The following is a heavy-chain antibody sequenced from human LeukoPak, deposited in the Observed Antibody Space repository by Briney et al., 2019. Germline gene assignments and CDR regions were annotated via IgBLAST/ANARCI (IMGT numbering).Heavy chain of an antibody. CDR1: GFTFSDYG. J-gene: IGHJ6*03. V-gene: IGHV3-33*06. CDR3: AKRGEVANYQYMDV. CDR2: IWFDGSNK. Sequence: PGTSLRLSCAASGFTFSDYGIHWVRQAPGKGLEWVAVIWFDGSNKYYADSVKGRFTISRDNSKNTLILEMNRLRAEDTAIYYCAKRGEVANYQYMDVWGKGTTVTVSS. D-gene: IGHD3-16*01.